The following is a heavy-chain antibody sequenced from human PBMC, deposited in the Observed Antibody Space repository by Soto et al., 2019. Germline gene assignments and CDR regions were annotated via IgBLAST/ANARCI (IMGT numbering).Heavy chain of an antibody. D-gene: IGHD3-3*01. J-gene: IGHJ6*02. CDR3: ARSAITLFGVVSIPPHYYSEMDV. Sequence: QVQLVQSGAEVKKPGSSVKVSCKASGGTFNRYAISWVRQAPGQGLEWMGGIIPIFGIGNDAQRFQGRVTITADESTVTAYRELSSLRSEDTGVYYCARSAITLFGVVSIPPHYYSEMDVWGQGTTVTVSS. V-gene: IGHV1-69*01. CDR2: IIPIFGIG. CDR1: GGTFNRYA.